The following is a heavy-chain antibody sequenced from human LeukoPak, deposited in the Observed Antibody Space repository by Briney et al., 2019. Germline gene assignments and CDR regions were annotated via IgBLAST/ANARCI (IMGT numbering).Heavy chain of an antibody. CDR3: ARGLLRTRGEFDY. D-gene: IGHD3-16*01. Sequence: ASVKVSFKASGYTFTSYDINRVRQATGQGHGLMGWMNPNSGTTGYAQKFQGRVTMTRNTSISTAYMELSSLRSEDTAVYYCARGLLRTRGEFDYWGQGTLVTVSS. J-gene: IGHJ4*02. CDR1: GYTFTSYD. V-gene: IGHV1-8*01. CDR2: MNPNSGTT.